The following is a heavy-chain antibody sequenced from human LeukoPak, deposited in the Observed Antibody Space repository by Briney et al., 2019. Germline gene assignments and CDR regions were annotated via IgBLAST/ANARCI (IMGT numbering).Heavy chain of an antibody. CDR3: ARGDIVVVTAISDY. CDR1: GFTFSSYA. J-gene: IGHJ4*02. Sequence: GRSLRLSCAASGFTFSSYAMHWVRQAPGKGLEWVAVISYDGSNKYYADSVKGRFTISRDNGKNSLYLQTNSLRAEDTAVYYCARGDIVVVTAISDYWGQGTLVTVSS. CDR2: ISYDGSNK. D-gene: IGHD2-21*02. V-gene: IGHV3-30*04.